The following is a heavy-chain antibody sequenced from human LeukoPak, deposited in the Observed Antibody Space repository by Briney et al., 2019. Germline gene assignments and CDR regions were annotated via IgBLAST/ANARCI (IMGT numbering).Heavy chain of an antibody. CDR3: ARDRGHYFDY. CDR1: GGSISNYY. V-gene: IGHV4-59*01. Sequence: SETLSLTCTVSGGSISNYYWSRIRQPPGKGLEWIGFIYYSGSTNYNPSLKSRVTISVDTSKNQFSLKLSSVTAADTAVYYCARDRGHYFDYWGQGTLVTVSS. CDR2: IYYSGST. J-gene: IGHJ4*02.